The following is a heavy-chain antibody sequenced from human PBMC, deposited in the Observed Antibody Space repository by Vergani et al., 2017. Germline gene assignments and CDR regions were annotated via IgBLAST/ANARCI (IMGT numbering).Heavy chain of an antibody. V-gene: IGHV1-69*01. CDR3: ARDKLESDYYYMDV. D-gene: IGHD1-1*01. J-gene: IGHJ6*03. CDR1: GGTFSSYA. Sequence: QVQLVQSGAEVKKPGSSVKVSCKASGGTFSSYAISWVRQAPGQGLEWMGGIIPIFGTANYAQKFQGRVTITADESTSTAYMELSSLRPEDTAVYYCARDKLESDYYYMDVWGKGTTVTVSS. CDR2: IIPIFGTA.